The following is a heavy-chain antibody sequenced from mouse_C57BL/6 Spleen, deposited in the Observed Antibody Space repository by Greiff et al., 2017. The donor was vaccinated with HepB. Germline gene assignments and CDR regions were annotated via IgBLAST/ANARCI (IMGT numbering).Heavy chain of an antibody. J-gene: IGHJ4*01. CDR3: SIYTTVVATYAMGY. Sequence: QVQLQQPGAELVKPGASVKVSCKASGYTFTSYWMHWVKQRPGQGLEWIGRIHPSDSNTNYNQKFKGKATSTVDKSSSTPYMQLSILTSEYSAVYYCSIYTTVVATYAMGYWGQGTSLTVSS. CDR1: GYTFTSYW. V-gene: IGHV1-74*01. D-gene: IGHD1-1*01. CDR2: IHPSDSNT.